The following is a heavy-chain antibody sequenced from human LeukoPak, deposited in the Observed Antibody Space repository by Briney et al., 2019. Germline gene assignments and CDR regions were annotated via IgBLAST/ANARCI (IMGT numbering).Heavy chain of an antibody. J-gene: IGHJ5*02. CDR2: INPNSGGT. CDR3: ARVLWFGGNWFDP. D-gene: IGHD3-10*01. Sequence: ASVKVSCKASGYTFTGYYMHWVRQAPGQGLEWMGWINPNSGGTNYAQKFQGRVTMTRDTSISTAYMELSRLRSDDTAVYYCARVLWFGGNWFDPWGQETLVTVSS. CDR1: GYTFTGYY. V-gene: IGHV1-2*02.